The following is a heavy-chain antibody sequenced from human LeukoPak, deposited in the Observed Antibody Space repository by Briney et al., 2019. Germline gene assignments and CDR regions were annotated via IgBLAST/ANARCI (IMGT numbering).Heavy chain of an antibody. CDR1: GYTFTSYN. J-gene: IGHJ4*02. D-gene: IGHD3-10*01. CDR2: VSTNNGNV. V-gene: IGHV1-18*01. CDR3: ARELQSHYFDY. Sequence: ASVKVSCKASGYTFTSYNIAWVRQAPGQGLEWISWVSTNNGNVNFAQKVQGRVITATDTSTRTAYMELRSLRSDDTAVYFCARELQSHYFDYWGQGTLVTASS.